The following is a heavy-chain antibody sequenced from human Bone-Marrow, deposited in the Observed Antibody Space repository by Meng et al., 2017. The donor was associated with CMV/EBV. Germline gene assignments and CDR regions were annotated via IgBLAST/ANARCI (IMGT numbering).Heavy chain of an antibody. D-gene: IGHD1-26*01. Sequence: ASARVSFKASGYTFTSYDINWVRQATGQGLEWMGWMNPNSGNTGYAQKFQGRVAITRNTSISTAYMELSSLRSEDTAVYYCARDELGGSPLGFDPWGQGTMVTVSS. CDR2: MNPNSGNT. V-gene: IGHV1-8*03. CDR3: ARDELGGSPLGFDP. J-gene: IGHJ5*02. CDR1: GYTFTSYD.